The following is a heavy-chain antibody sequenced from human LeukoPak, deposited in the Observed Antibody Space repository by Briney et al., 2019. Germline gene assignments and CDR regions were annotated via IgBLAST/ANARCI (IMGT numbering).Heavy chain of an antibody. CDR1: GGSISSSDYY. V-gene: IGHV4-61*08. CDR2: IYYSGST. CDR3: ARGELLYFQH. Sequence: SETLSLTCTVSGGSISSSDYYWGWVRQPPGKGLEWIGYIYYSGSTNYNPSLKSRVTISVDTSKNQFSLKLSSVTAADTAVYYCARGELLYFQHWGQGTLVTVSS. J-gene: IGHJ1*01. D-gene: IGHD1-26*01.